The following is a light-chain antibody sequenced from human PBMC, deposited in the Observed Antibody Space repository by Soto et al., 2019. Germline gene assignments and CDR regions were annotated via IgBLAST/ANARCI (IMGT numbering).Light chain of an antibody. CDR1: RSVTTH. V-gene: IGKV3-20*01. J-gene: IGKJ5*01. CDR2: DAS. CDR3: QQYWTSPIT. Sequence: EIVLTQSPGTLSSSPGERATLSCRASRSVTTHLAWYQQKPGQAPRLLIHDASSRATGIPDKFSGRGSGTDFTLTISRLEAEDFVVYYCQQYWTSPITFGQGTRLEIK.